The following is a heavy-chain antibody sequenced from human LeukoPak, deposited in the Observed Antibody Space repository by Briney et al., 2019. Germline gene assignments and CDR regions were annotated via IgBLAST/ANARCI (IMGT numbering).Heavy chain of an antibody. CDR3: AKGDRGGYLDFDS. CDR2: VDHSGTT. Sequence: SETLSLTCAVSDGSISVDNWWSWVSQPPGKGLEWIGEVDHSGTTNYTPSLKSRVTISVDKSKNQFSLKMNSVTAADTAVYFCAKGDRGGYLDFDSWGQGTLVTVSS. D-gene: IGHD3-22*01. V-gene: IGHV4-4*02. J-gene: IGHJ4*02. CDR1: DGSISVDNW.